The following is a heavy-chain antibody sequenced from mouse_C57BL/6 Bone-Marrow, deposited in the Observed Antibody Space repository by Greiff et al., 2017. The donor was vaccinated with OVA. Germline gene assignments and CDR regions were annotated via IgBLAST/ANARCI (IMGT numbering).Heavy chain of an antibody. CDR2: ISSGGDYI. V-gene: IGHV5-9-1*02. J-gene: IGHJ4*01. Sequence: EVQVVESGEGLVKPGGSLKLSCAASGFTFSSYAMSWVRQTPEKRLEWVAYISSGGDYIYYADTVKGRFTISRDNARNTLYLQMSSLKSEDTAMYYCTRDDGYYVGAMDYWGQGTSVTVSS. CDR1: GFTFSSYA. D-gene: IGHD2-3*01. CDR3: TRDDGYYVGAMDY.